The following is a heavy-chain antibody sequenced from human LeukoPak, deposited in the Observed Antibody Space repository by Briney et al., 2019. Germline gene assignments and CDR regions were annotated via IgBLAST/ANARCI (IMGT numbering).Heavy chain of an antibody. Sequence: ASVRVSCKASGYTFTGYDINWVRQATGQGLEWMGWMNPNTGDTGYAQKFRGRVTMTRNSSIDTAYMELSGLRSEDTAVYYCTRGSLSGSSRDYWGQGTLLTVSS. CDR2: MNPNTGDT. CDR3: TRGSLSGSSRDY. CDR1: GYTFTGYD. J-gene: IGHJ4*02. D-gene: IGHD1-26*01. V-gene: IGHV1-8*01.